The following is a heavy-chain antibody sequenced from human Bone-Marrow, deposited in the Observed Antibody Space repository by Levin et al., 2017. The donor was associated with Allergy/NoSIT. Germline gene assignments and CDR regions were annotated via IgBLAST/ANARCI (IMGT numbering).Heavy chain of an antibody. J-gene: IGHJ4*02. D-gene: IGHD6-13*01. Sequence: ASVKVSCKVSGYTFTTYDINWVRQATGQGLEWMGWMNPNSDNTGYAQKFQGRVTMTRNTTISTAYMELSSLRSEDTAVYYCARGRGSSSWYYFDYWGQGTLVTVSS. CDR3: ARGRGSSSWYYFDY. V-gene: IGHV1-8*01. CDR2: MNPNSDNT. CDR1: GYTFTTYD.